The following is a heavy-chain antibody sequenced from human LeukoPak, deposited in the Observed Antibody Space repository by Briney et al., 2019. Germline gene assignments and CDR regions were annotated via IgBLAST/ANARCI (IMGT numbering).Heavy chain of an antibody. CDR1: GGSISSYY. V-gene: IGHV4-59*12. D-gene: IGHD3/OR15-3a*01. CDR2: IYYIGST. Sequence: SETLSLTCTVSGGSISSYYWSWIRQPPGKGLEWIGYIYYIGSTNYNPSLKSRVTISVDTSKNQFSLKLTSVTAADTAMYYCARDRGWVGQWTGFDYWGQGTLVTVSS. J-gene: IGHJ4*02. CDR3: ARDRGWVGQWTGFDY.